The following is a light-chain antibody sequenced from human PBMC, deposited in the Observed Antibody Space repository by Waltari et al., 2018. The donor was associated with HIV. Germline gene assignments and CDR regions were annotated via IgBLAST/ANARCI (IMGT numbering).Light chain of an antibody. J-gene: IGLJ2*01. CDR1: SSALGAYDF. CDR3: SSYGDSLKVL. Sequence: QSALTQPPPASGSLGQSVTISCTGPSSALGAYDFVSWFQQHPHSAPKLLLYEVTRRPATVSDRFSGSRSGNTAFLTVAGLQPDDEATYFCSSYGDSLKVLFGGGTNVTVL. V-gene: IGLV2-8*01. CDR2: EVT.